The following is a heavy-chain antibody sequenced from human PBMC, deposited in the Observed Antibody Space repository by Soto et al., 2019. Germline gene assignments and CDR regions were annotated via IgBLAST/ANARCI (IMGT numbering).Heavy chain of an antibody. J-gene: IGHJ3*02. Sequence: QVQLVQSGAEVKKPGASVKVSCKASGYTFTGYYMHWVRQAPGQGLEWMGWINPNSGGTNYAQKFQGGVTMTRDTSISTAYMELSRLRSDDTAVYYCARVRLFSGGYDYAFDIWGQGTMVTVSS. CDR1: GYTFTGYY. CDR3: ARVRLFSGGYDYAFDI. V-gene: IGHV1-2*02. CDR2: INPNSGGT. D-gene: IGHD5-12*01.